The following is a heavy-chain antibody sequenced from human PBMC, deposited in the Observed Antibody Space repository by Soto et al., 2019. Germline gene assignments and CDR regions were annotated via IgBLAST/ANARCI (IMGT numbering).Heavy chain of an antibody. V-gene: IGHV5-51*01. J-gene: IGHJ3*02. CDR1: GYSFTSYW. CDR2: IYPGDSDT. Sequence: PGESLKISCKGSGYSFTSYWIGWVRQMPGKGLEWMGIIYPGDSDTRYSPSFQGQVTISADKSISTAYLQWSSLKASDTAMYYCARHPIVVVLAAIWAAFDIWGQGTMVTVSS. D-gene: IGHD2-2*02. CDR3: ARHPIVVVLAAIWAAFDI.